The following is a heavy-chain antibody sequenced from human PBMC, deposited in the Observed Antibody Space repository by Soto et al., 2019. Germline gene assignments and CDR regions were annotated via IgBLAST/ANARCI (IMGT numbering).Heavy chain of an antibody. V-gene: IGHV4-59*01. CDR3: VRDPSLQRTGSGMDV. Sequence: KTSETLSLTCTVSGGSISGYYWSWIRQPPGKGLEWIAYIDYSGSTQHNPSLESRLTMSIDTSRKQISLNLRSVTAADTAVYYCVRDPSLQRTGSGMDVWGQGTTVTVSS. CDR1: GGSISGYY. CDR2: IDYSGST. D-gene: IGHD1-1*01. J-gene: IGHJ6*02.